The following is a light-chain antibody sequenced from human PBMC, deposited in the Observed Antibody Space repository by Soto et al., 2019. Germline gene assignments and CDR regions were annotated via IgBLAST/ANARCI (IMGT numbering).Light chain of an antibody. CDR1: QAIGNY. CDR3: QKYNGVPLT. Sequence: DIQVTQFPSSLSASVGDRVTITCRASQAIGNYLAWYQQKPGKDPKLLIYAASTLQSGVPSRFSGSRSGTDFTLTVSSLQPEDVATYYCQKYNGVPLTFGPGTKVEIK. CDR2: AAS. J-gene: IGKJ3*01. V-gene: IGKV1-27*01.